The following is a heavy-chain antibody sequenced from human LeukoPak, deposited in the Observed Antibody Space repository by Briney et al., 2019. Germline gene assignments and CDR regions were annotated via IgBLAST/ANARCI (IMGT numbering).Heavy chain of an antibody. CDR3: ATSGWWGYFDY. CDR2: IYSGGST. V-gene: IGHV3-66*01. D-gene: IGHD6-19*01. Sequence: GGSLRLSCAASGFTVSSNYMSWVRQAPGKGLEWISIIYSGGSTYYADSVRGRFTISRDNSKNTLYLLMNSLRAEDTAVYYCATSGWWGYFDYWGQGTLVTVSS. J-gene: IGHJ4*02. CDR1: GFTVSSNY.